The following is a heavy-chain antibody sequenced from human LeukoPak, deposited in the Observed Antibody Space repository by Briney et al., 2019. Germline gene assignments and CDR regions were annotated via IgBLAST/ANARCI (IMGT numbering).Heavy chain of an antibody. Sequence: GESLKISCKASGYNFSSYWIGWVRQMPGKGLEWMGIIYPGDYDSRYSPSFQGQVTISADKSISTAYLQWSSLKASDTAMYYCARQNSRAIDYWGQGTLATVSS. J-gene: IGHJ4*02. V-gene: IGHV5-51*01. D-gene: IGHD2-21*01. CDR1: GYNFSSYW. CDR2: IYPGDYDS. CDR3: ARQNSRAIDY.